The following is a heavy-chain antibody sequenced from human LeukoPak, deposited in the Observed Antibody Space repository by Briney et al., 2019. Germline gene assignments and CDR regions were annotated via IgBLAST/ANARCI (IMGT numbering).Heavy chain of an antibody. V-gene: IGHV3-23*01. J-gene: IGHJ3*02. CDR3: AKGLVKQPIDAFDI. CDR2: ISGSGGST. Sequence: GGSLRPSCAAPGSTLSSNAMSWVRKAPGKGLEWVSAISGSGGSTYYADSVKGRFTISRDNSKNTLYLQMTSLRAEDTAVYYCAKGLVKQPIDAFDIWGQGTMVTVSS. D-gene: IGHD3-16*02. CDR1: GSTLSSNA.